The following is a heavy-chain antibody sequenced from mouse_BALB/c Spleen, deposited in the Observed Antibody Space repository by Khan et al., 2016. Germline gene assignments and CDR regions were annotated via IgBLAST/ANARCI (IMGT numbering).Heavy chain of an antibody. Sequence: EVQLQESGGGLVQPGGSMKLSCVASGFTFSSYWMSWVRQSPEKGLEWVAQIRLKSENYATHYAESVRGKFTISRDDSKSRIYLPMNSLRVDDTGSSSFTVGDGLGARDYCGQGTSATVSS. J-gene: IGHJ4*01. CDR3: TVGDGLGARDY. CDR2: IRLKSENYAT. V-gene: IGHV6-3*02. D-gene: IGHD2-3*01. CDR1: GFTFSSYW.